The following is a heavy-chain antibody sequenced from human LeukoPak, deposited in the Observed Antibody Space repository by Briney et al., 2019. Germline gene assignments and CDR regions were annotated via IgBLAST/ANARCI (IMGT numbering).Heavy chain of an antibody. CDR2: INHSGNT. D-gene: IGHD3-10*01. CDR1: GGSFSGYY. V-gene: IGHV4-34*01. CDR3: ARGGEGRYYGSASQDY. Sequence: SETLSLTCAVYGGSFSGYYWSWIRQPPGKGLEWIGEINHSGNTNYNPSLKSRVTISLDTSKNQVSLKLSPVTAADSAVYYCARGGEGRYYGSASQDYWGQGTLVTVSS. J-gene: IGHJ4*02.